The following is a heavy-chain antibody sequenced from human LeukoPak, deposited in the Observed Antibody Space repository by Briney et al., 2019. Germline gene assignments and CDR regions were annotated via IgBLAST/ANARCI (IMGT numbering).Heavy chain of an antibody. D-gene: IGHD5-18*01. Sequence: GGSLRLSCAASGFTFDDYGMSWVRQAPGKGLEWVSGINWNGGSTGYADSVKGRFPISRDNAKNSLYMQMNSLRAEDTALYYCARDNSYGYDYWGQGILVTVSS. V-gene: IGHV3-20*04. CDR3: ARDNSYGYDY. CDR1: GFTFDDYG. CDR2: INWNGGST. J-gene: IGHJ4*02.